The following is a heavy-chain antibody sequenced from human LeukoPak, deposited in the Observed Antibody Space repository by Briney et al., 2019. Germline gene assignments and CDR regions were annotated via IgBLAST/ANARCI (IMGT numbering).Heavy chain of an antibody. CDR2: IYDSGKT. CDR3: ARGGGTLDY. V-gene: IGHV4-59*01. D-gene: IGHD3-16*01. CDR1: GDSISSYY. Sequence: SETLSLTCTASGDSISSYYWSWIRQPPGKGLEWIGYIYDSGKTNYNASPISRVTISVDTSKNQFSLKLTSVTPADTAVYYCARGGGTLDYWGQGTLVTVSS. J-gene: IGHJ4*02.